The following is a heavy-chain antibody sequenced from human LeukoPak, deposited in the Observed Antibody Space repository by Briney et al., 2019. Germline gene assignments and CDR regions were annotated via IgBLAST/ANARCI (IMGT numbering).Heavy chain of an antibody. CDR2: IYYSGST. D-gene: IGHD4-23*01. V-gene: IGHV4-59*01. Sequence: SETLSLTCTVSGGSISSYYWSWIRQPPGKGLEWIGYIYYSGSTNYNPSLKSRVTISVDTSKNQFSLKLSSVTAADTAVYYCARAVGTSRNFFDYWGQGTLVTVSS. CDR3: ARAVGTSRNFFDY. J-gene: IGHJ4*02. CDR1: GGSISSYY.